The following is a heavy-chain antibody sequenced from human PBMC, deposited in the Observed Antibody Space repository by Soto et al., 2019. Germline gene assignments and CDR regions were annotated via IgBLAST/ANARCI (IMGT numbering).Heavy chain of an antibody. CDR1: WFTFSEFT. V-gene: IGHV3-73*01. D-gene: IGHD3-3*01. J-gene: IGHJ4*02. CDR3: TRSLGIRVFGVVTYSFPH. CDR2: IRSKGGNYAT. Sequence: PGGSLRLSCATSWFTFSEFTMQWVRQASGKGLEWVGLIRSKGGNYATAYAASVRGRFSISRDDSKNTAYLQMDSLETEDTAVYYCTRSLGIRVFGVVTYSFPHWGRGTLVTVSS.